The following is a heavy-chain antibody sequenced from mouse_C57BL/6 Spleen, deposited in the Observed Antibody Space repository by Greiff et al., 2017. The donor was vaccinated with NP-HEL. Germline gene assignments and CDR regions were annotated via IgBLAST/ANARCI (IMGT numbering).Heavy chain of an antibody. J-gene: IGHJ3*01. CDR2: ISSGGDYI. CDR3: TREAYYSKGFAY. CDR1: GFTFSSYA. D-gene: IGHD2-5*01. V-gene: IGHV5-9-1*02. Sequence: EVQRVESGEGLVKPGGSLKLSCAASGFTFSSYAMSWVRQTPEKRLEWVAYISSGGDYIYYADTVKGRFTISRDNARNTLYLQMSSLKSEDTAMYYWTREAYYSKGFAYWGQGTLVTVSA.